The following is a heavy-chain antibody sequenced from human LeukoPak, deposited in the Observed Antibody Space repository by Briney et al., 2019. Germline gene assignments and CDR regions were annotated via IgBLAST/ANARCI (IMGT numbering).Heavy chain of an antibody. Sequence: GGSLRLSCAASGFTFSSYWMNWVRQAPGKGLEWVSTISGSGGTTNYADSVKGRFTISRDNSKNTLYLQMNSLRAEDTAEYYCAKGRYGSGGEFDYWGQGTLVTVFS. CDR1: GFTFSSYW. CDR2: ISGSGGTT. CDR3: AKGRYGSGGEFDY. J-gene: IGHJ4*02. D-gene: IGHD3-10*01. V-gene: IGHV3-23*01.